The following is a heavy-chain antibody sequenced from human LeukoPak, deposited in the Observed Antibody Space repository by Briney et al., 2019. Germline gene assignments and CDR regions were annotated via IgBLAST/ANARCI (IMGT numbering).Heavy chain of an antibody. Sequence: PSETLSLTCTVSGGSISSYYWSWIRQPPGKGLEWIGYIYYSGSTNYNPSLKSRVTISVDTSKNQFSLKLSSVTAADTAVYYCARYTPDYSFDYWGQGTLVTVSS. D-gene: IGHD4-11*01. V-gene: IGHV4-59*08. CDR3: ARYTPDYSFDY. CDR1: GGSISSYY. CDR2: IYYSGST. J-gene: IGHJ4*02.